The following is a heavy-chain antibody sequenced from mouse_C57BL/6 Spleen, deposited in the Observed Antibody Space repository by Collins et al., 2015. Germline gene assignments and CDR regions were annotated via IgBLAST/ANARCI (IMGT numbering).Heavy chain of an antibody. D-gene: IGHD2-4*01. V-gene: IGHV1-64*01. J-gene: IGHJ1*03. CDR3: ARSQRYDDYDEYFDV. CDR1: GYIFTSYW. CDR2: IHPNSGDT. Sequence: QVQLQQSGAELVKPGASVKLSCKASGYIFTSYWMHWVKQRPGQGLEWIGMIHPNSGDTNYNENFKSKATLTVDKSSSTAYMQLSSLTSEDSAVYYCARSQRYDDYDEYFDVWGTGTTVTVSS.